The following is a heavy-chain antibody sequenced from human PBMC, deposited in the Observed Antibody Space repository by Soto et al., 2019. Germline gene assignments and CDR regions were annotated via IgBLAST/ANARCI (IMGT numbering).Heavy chain of an antibody. J-gene: IGHJ5*02. CDR2: IGGSGGTT. CDR1: GFPFSSTD. D-gene: IGHD3-10*01. Sequence: LRLSCAASGFPFSSTDMTWVRQAPGKGLEWVSTIGGSGGTTYYADSVKGRFTISRDNSINTVFLQMNSLRADDTALYFCAKNSGWFNTWGQGALVTVSS. V-gene: IGHV3-23*01. CDR3: AKNSGWFNT.